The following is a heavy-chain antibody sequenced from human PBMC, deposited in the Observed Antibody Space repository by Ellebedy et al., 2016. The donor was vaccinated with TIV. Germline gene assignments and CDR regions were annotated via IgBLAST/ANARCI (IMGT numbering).Heavy chain of an antibody. CDR2: IYYNENT. V-gene: IGHV4-59*08. D-gene: IGHD5-12*01. J-gene: IGHJ4*02. CDR3: ARTPFSAGSGYHPHDY. Sequence: MPSETLSLTCTVSGASISSYYWSWIPQPPGRGLEGIGYIYYNENTNYNPSLKSRVTISVDTSKNQFSLNLNSVTAADTAVYLCARTPFSAGSGYHPHDYWGQGILVTVSS. CDR1: GASISSYY.